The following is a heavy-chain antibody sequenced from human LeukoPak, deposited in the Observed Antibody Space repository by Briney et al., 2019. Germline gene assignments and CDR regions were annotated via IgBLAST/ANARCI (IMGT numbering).Heavy chain of an antibody. V-gene: IGHV3-33*01. Sequence: PGGSLRLSCAASGFTFSSYGMHWVRQAPGKGLEWVAVIWYDGSNKYYADSVKGRFTISRDNSKNTLYLQMNSLRAEDTAVYYCARRYDSSGPNAFDIWGQGTMVTVSS. CDR3: ARRYDSSGPNAFDI. CDR2: IWYDGSNK. J-gene: IGHJ3*02. D-gene: IGHD3-22*01. CDR1: GFTFSSYG.